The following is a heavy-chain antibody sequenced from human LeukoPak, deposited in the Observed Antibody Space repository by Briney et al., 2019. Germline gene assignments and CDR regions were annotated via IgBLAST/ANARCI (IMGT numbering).Heavy chain of an antibody. CDR1: GFTFSSHW. CDR2: IKPDGSEK. Sequence: GGSLRLSCAASGFTFSSHWLSWVRQAPGKGLEWVANIKPDGSEKYYVDSVKGRFTIFRDNAKNSLYLQMNSLRAEDTAVYYCARALGVAAKEYYYGMDVWGQGTTVTVSS. J-gene: IGHJ6*02. CDR3: ARALGVAAKEYYYGMDV. V-gene: IGHV3-7*05. D-gene: IGHD2-15*01.